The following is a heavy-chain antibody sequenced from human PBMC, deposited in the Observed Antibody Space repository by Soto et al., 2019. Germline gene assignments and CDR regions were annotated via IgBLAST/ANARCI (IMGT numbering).Heavy chain of an antibody. CDR2: ISYDGSNK. Sequence: QVQLVESGGGVVQPGRSLRLSCAASGFTFSSYGMHWVRQAPGKGLEWVAVISYDGSNKYYADSVKGRFTISRDNSKNTLYLQMNSLRAEDTAVYYCVNTPTGALQYYGMDVWGQGTTVTVSS. J-gene: IGHJ6*02. V-gene: IGHV3-30*18. D-gene: IGHD1-26*01. CDR3: VNTPTGALQYYGMDV. CDR1: GFTFSSYG.